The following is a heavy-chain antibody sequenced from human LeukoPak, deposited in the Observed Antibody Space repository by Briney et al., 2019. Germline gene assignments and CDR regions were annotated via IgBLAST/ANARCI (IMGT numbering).Heavy chain of an antibody. D-gene: IGHD6-13*01. CDR1: GFTFSSYG. CDR3: AKDPGIAAAGTWGGDY. J-gene: IGHJ4*02. V-gene: IGHV3-30*18. CDR2: ISYDGSNK. Sequence: GGSRRLSCSSTGFTFSSYGMHWVRQAPGTGLEWVAVISYDGSNKYYADSVKGRFTISRDNSKNTLYLQMNRLRAEDTAVYYCAKDPGIAAAGTWGGDYWGQGTLVTVSS.